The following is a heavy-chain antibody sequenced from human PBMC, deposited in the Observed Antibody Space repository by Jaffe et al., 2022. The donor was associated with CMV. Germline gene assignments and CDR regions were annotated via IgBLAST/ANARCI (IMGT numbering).Heavy chain of an antibody. CDR1: GFTFSNAW. V-gene: IGHV3-15*01. Sequence: EVQLVESGGGLVKPGGSLRLSCAASGFTFSNAWMSWVRQAPGKGLEWVGRIKSKTDGGTTDYAAPVKGRFTISRDDSKNTLYLQMNSLKTEDTAVYYCTTTGPYCTNGVCYPDLDYWGQGTLVTVSS. CDR2: IKSKTDGGTT. J-gene: IGHJ4*02. CDR3: TTTGPYCTNGVCYPDLDY. D-gene: IGHD2-8*01.